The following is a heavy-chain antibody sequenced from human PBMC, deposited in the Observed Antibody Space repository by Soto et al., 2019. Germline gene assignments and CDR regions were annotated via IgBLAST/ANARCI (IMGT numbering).Heavy chain of an antibody. CDR2: IWYDGINK. CDR3: ARDRVQMVDGLVV. Sequence: QVQLVESGGGVVQPGRSLRLSCAASGFTFSNNGMHWVRQAPGKGLEWVAVIWYDGINKYYADSVKGRFIISRDNSKNTVYLQMNSLRAEDTAVYYCARDRVQMVDGLVVWGQGTTVTVSS. J-gene: IGHJ6*02. D-gene: IGHD2-15*01. V-gene: IGHV3-33*01. CDR1: GFTFSNNG.